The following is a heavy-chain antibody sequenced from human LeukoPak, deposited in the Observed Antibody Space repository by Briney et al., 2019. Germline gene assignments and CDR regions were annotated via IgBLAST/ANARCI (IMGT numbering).Heavy chain of an antibody. CDR2: ISGSGGST. Sequence: GGSLRLSCAAPGFTFLNYAMSWVRQAPGKGLEWVSAISGSGGSTYYADSVKGRFTISRDNSKNTLYLHMNSLRAEDAAVYYCAKEYSSGPRGYFDYWGQGTLVTVSS. J-gene: IGHJ4*02. D-gene: IGHD6-19*01. V-gene: IGHV3-23*01. CDR1: GFTFLNYA. CDR3: AKEYSSGPRGYFDY.